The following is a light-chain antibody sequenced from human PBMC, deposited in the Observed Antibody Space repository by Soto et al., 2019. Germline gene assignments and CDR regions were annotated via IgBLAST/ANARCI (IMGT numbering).Light chain of an antibody. CDR3: QQGSNWPPLT. Sequence: EIVLTQSPVTLSLSPGETATLSCRASQSVGTYLAWYQLKSGQAPRLLIYEASKRATGIPARFSGRGSGTDFTLTISSLEPEDFALYYCQQGSNWPPLTFGGGTQVDIK. CDR1: QSVGTY. J-gene: IGKJ4*01. CDR2: EAS. V-gene: IGKV3-11*01.